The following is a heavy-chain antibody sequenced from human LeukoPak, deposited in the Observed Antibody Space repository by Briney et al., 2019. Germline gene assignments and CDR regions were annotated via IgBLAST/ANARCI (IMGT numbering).Heavy chain of an antibody. Sequence: GASVKVSCKASGYTFTGYYMHWVRQAPGQGLEWMGWINPNSGGTNYAQKFQGRVTMTRDTSISTAYMELSRLRSDDTAVYYCATPAASNPGIAAAGTWFGWFDPWGQGTLVTVSS. V-gene: IGHV1-2*02. CDR3: ATPAASNPGIAAAGTWFGWFDP. CDR1: GYTFTGYY. CDR2: INPNSGGT. D-gene: IGHD6-13*01. J-gene: IGHJ5*02.